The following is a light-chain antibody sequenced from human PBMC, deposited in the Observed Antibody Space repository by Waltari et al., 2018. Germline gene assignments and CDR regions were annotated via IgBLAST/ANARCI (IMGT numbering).Light chain of an antibody. CDR2: AGS. CDR3: CSYAGSSTYV. J-gene: IGLJ1*01. CDR1: SRDVGNYNL. V-gene: IGLV2-23*01. Sequence: QSALPQPASVSGSPGQSITISCTGPSRDVGNYNLVSWYQQHPGKAPKLMISAGSKRPSGVSNRFSGSKSGNTASLTISGLQAEDEADYYCCSYAGSSTYVFGTGTKVTVL.